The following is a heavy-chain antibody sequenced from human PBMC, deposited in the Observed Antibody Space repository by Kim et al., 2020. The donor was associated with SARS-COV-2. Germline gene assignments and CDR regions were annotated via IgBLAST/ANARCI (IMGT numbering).Heavy chain of an antibody. CDR1: GGSISSYY. J-gene: IGHJ4*02. Sequence: SETLSLTCTVSGGSISSYYWSWIRQPPGKGLEWIGYIYYSGSTSYNPSLKSRVTISVDSSKNQFSLKLSSVTAADTAVYYCARYGSGSPVWGQGTLVTVS. V-gene: IGHV4-59*01. CDR3: ARYGSGSPV. D-gene: IGHD3-10*01. CDR2: IYYSGST.